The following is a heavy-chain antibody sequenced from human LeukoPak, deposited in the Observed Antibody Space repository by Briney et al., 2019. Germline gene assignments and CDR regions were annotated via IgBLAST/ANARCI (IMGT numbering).Heavy chain of an antibody. V-gene: IGHV1-69*05. CDR1: GGTFSSYA. CDR3: AGGPYCSGGSCYSVTATEPAY. CDR2: IIPIFGTA. J-gene: IGHJ4*02. Sequence: SVKVSCKASGGTFSSYAISWVRQAPGQGLEWMGRIIPIFGTANYAQKFQGRVTITTDESTSTAYMELSSLRSEDTAVYYCAGGPYCSGGSCYSVTATEPAYWGQGTLVTVSS. D-gene: IGHD2-15*01.